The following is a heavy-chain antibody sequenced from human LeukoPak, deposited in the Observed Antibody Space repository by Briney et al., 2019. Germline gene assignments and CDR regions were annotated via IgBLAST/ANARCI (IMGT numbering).Heavy chain of an antibody. CDR2: INPNSGDT. D-gene: IGHD1-1*01. CDR1: GYTFTCYY. Sequence: ASVKVSCKASGYTFTCYYMHWVRQAPGQGREWMGWINPNSGDTNYAQRFQGRVTMTRDMSISTAYMEQSRLRSDDTAMYYCARGKNWLDAFDIWGQGTVVTVSS. CDR3: ARGKNWLDAFDI. J-gene: IGHJ3*02. V-gene: IGHV1-2*02.